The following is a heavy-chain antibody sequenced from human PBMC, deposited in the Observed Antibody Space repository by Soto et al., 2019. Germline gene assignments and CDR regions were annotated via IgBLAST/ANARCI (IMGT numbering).Heavy chain of an antibody. Sequence: SETLSLTCTVSGGSIISGGYYWSWIRKHPGKGLEWIGYIYYSGSTYYNPSLKSRVTISVDTSKNQFSLKLSSVTAADTAVYYCARAHSYGYFWFDPWGQGTLVTVSS. D-gene: IGHD5-18*01. CDR3: ARAHSYGYFWFDP. CDR1: GGSIISGGYY. J-gene: IGHJ5*02. V-gene: IGHV4-31*03. CDR2: IYYSGST.